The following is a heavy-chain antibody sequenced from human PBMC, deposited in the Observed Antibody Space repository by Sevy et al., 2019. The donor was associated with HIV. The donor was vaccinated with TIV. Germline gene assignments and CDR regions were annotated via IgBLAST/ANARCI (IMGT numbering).Heavy chain of an antibody. CDR2: IYYNGHI. D-gene: IGHD1-26*01. J-gene: IGHJ4*02. CDR3: AGENAWGRGYS. V-gene: IGHV4-59*08. CDR1: GGSITSLY. Sequence: LSETLSLTCTVSGGSITSLYWNWIRQPPGKGLEWIANIYYNGHINCNPSLKSRVTLSLDTSKNQFSLRLSSVTAADTAMYYCAGENAWGRGYSWGQGTLVTVSS.